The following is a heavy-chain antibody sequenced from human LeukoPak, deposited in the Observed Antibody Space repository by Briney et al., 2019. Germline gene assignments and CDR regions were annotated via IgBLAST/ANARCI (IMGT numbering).Heavy chain of an antibody. J-gene: IGHJ4*02. CDR2: MNPNSGNT. V-gene: IGHV1-8*01. CDR3: ARVGYYESSGYYEY. Sequence: ASVKVSCKASGYTFTSYDINWVRPATGQGLEWMGWMNPNSGNTGYAQKFQGRVTMTRNTSISTAYMELSSLRSDDTAVYYCARVGYYESSGYYEYWGQGTLVTVSS. CDR1: GYTFTSYD. D-gene: IGHD3-22*01.